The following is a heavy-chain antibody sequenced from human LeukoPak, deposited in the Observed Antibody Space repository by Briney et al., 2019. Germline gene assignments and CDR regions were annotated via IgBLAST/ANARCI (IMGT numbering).Heavy chain of an antibody. V-gene: IGHV4-39*01. J-gene: IGHJ4*02. CDR1: GFTFSSYA. CDR3: ARLEVALIDY. D-gene: IGHD4/OR15-4a*01. CDR2: IYYSGST. Sequence: GSLRLSCAASGFTFSSYAMSWIRQPPGKGLEWIGSIYYSGSTYYNPSLKSRVTISVDTSKNQFSLKLSSVTAADTAVYYCARLEVALIDYWGQGTLVTVSS.